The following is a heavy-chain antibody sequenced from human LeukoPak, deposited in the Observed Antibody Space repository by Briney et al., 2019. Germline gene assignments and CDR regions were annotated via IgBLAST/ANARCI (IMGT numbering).Heavy chain of an antibody. D-gene: IGHD3-10*01. J-gene: IGHJ4*02. V-gene: IGHV4-39*01. CDR2: IYYSGST. CDR1: GFTFSSYAMH. Sequence: PGRSLRLSCAASGFTFSSYAMHWVRQAPGKGLEWIGSIYYSGSTYYNPSLKSRVTISVDTSKNQFSLKLSSVTAADTAVYYCARTEYYYGSGSYYNVPYYFDYWGQGTLVTVSS. CDR3: ARTEYYYGSGSYYNVPYYFDY.